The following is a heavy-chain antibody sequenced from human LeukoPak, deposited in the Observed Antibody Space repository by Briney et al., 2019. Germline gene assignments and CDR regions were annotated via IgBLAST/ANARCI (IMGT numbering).Heavy chain of an antibody. V-gene: IGHV1-69*13. CDR2: IIPIFGTA. CDR3: ARPSTALLYYYYGMDV. J-gene: IGHJ6*02. D-gene: IGHD1-26*01. Sequence: SVKVSCKASGGTFSSYAISWVRQAPGQGLEWMGGIIPIFGTANYAQKFQGRVAITADESTSTAYMELSSLRSEDTAVYYCARPSTALLYYYYGMDVWGQGTTVTVSS. CDR1: GGTFSSYA.